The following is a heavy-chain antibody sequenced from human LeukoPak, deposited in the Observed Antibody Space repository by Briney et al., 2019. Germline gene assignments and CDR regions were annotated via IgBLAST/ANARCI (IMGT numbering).Heavy chain of an antibody. J-gene: IGHJ4*02. CDR1: GGSIRNSSFY. Sequence: SETLSLTCAVSGGSIRNSSFYWGWIRQPPGKGLEWIASIYSTGTTYYNPSIKSRITIFVDTSKNRVSLKLRSVTAADTAVYYCARKAYSYGYALDSWGQETLVTVSS. CDR2: IYSTGTT. V-gene: IGHV4-39*01. CDR3: ARKAYSYGYALDS. D-gene: IGHD5-18*01.